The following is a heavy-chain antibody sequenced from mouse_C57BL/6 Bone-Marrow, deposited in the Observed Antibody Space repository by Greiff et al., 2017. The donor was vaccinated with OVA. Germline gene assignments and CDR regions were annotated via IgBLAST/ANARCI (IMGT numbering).Heavy chain of an antibody. J-gene: IGHJ2*01. V-gene: IGHV1-55*01. Sequence: QVQLQQPGAELVKPGASVKMSCKASGYTFTSYWLTWVKQRPGQGLEWIGDIYPGSGSTNYNEKFKSKATLTVDTSSSTAYMQLSSLTSEDSAVYYCAREERTVVAPFDYWGQGTTLTVSS. D-gene: IGHD1-1*01. CDR3: AREERTVVAPFDY. CDR2: IYPGSGST. CDR1: GYTFTSYW.